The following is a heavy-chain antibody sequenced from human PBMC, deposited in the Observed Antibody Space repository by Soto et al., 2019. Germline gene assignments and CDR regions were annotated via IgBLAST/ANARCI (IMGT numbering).Heavy chain of an antibody. Sequence: GGSLRLSCAASGFTFSSYAMSWVRQAPGKGLEWVSAISGSGGSTYYADSVKGRFTISRDNSKNTPYLQMNSLRAEDTAVYYCAKGKKYYDFWSGPDAFDIWGQGTMVTVSS. CDR2: ISGSGGST. CDR3: AKGKKYYDFWSGPDAFDI. CDR1: GFTFSSYA. J-gene: IGHJ3*02. V-gene: IGHV3-23*01. D-gene: IGHD3-3*01.